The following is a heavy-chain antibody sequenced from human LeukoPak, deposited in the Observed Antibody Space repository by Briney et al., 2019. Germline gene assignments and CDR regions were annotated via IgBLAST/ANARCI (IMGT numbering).Heavy chain of an antibody. CDR3: ARRRDYYDSSGYAPYFDY. CDR1: GFTFSSYG. V-gene: IGHV3-30*02. J-gene: IGHJ4*02. D-gene: IGHD3-22*01. CDR2: IRYDGSNK. Sequence: GGSLRLSCAASGFTFSSYGMHWVRQAPGKGLEWVAFIRYDGSNKYYADSVKGRFTISRDNSKNTLYLQMNSLRAEDTAVYYCARRRDYYDSSGYAPYFDYWGQGTLVTVSS.